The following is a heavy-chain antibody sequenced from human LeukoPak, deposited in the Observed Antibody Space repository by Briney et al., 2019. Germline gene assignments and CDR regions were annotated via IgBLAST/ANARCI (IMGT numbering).Heavy chain of an antibody. V-gene: IGHV1-2*02. D-gene: IGHD6-13*01. CDR3: ARVSGQLLTPDAFDI. CDR1: GYSFTDYY. J-gene: IGHJ3*02. Sequence: GASVKVSCKTSGYSFTDYYMHWVRQAPGQGLEWMGWINPSSGGTSSAQKFQGRVTMTRDTSITTVYMELSRLRSDDTAVYYCARVSGQLLTPDAFDIWGQGTMVTVSS. CDR2: INPSSGGT.